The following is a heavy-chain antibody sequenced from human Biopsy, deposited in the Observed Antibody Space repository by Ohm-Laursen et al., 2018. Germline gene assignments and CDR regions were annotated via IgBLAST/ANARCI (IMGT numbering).Heavy chain of an antibody. CDR2: INPSGSTT. J-gene: IGHJ4*02. V-gene: IGHV1-46*01. CDR1: GYSFTSYY. D-gene: IGHD6-19*01. Sequence: ASVTVSCKASGYSFTSYYMHWVRQAPGQGLEWMGMINPSGSTTSYPQIFQCRVTMTRDTSKSTVYMELSSLRSADTAVYFCARNTGWYGDLYYFDYWGQGTLVTVSS. CDR3: ARNTGWYGDLYYFDY.